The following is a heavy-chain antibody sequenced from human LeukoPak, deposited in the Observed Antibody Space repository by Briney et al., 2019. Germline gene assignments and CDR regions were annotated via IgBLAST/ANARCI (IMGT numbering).Heavy chain of an antibody. V-gene: IGHV1-69*05. CDR2: IIPIFGTA. CDR1: GGTFSSNA. J-gene: IGHJ4*02. D-gene: IGHD3-22*01. Sequence: ASVKVSCKASGGTFSSNAISWVRQAPGQGLEWMGRIIPIFGTANYAQKFQGRVTITTDESTSTAYMELSSLRSEDTAVYYCAREGEPYYYDSSGYYTLDYWGQGTLVTVSS. CDR3: AREGEPYYYDSSGYYTLDY.